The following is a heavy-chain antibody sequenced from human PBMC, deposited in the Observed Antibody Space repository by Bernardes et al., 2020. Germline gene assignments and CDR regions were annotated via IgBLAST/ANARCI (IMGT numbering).Heavy chain of an antibody. CDR3: ARAAYSSSSFMDV. CDR2: INSDGTST. J-gene: IGHJ6*03. V-gene: IGHV3-74*01. D-gene: IGHD6-6*01. Sequence: GGSLRLSCAASGFTFSSYWMHWVRQAPGKGLVWVSRINSDGTSTSYADSVKGRFTISRDNAKNTLSLQMNSLRAEDTAVYYCARAAYSSSSFMDVWGKGTTVTVSS. CDR1: GFTFSSYW.